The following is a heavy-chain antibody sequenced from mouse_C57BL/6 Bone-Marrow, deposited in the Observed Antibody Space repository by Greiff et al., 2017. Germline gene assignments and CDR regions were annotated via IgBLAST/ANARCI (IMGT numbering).Heavy chain of an antibody. CDR2: IYPGSGST. V-gene: IGHV1-55*01. J-gene: IGHJ2*01. D-gene: IGHD2-4*01. Sequence: QVQLQQPGAELVKPGASVKMSCKASGYTFTSYWITWVKQRPGQGLEWIGDIYPGSGSTTYNEKFKSKATLTVDTSTSTAYMQLSSLTSEDSAVYYCARGLRRILFDYWGQGTTLTVSS. CDR3: ARGLRRILFDY. CDR1: GYTFTSYW.